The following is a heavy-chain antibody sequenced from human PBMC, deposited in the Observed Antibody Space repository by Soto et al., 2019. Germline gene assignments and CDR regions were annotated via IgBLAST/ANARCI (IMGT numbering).Heavy chain of an antibody. CDR1: GGTFSSYA. Sequence: SVKVSCKASGGTFSSYAISWVRQAPGQGLEWMGGIIPIFGTANYAQKFQGRVTITADKSTSTAYMELSSLRSEDTAVYYCARENSSGWYQRYYYYGMDVWGQGTTVTVSS. CDR2: IIPIFGTA. CDR3: ARENSSGWYQRYYYYGMDV. V-gene: IGHV1-69*06. D-gene: IGHD6-19*01. J-gene: IGHJ6*02.